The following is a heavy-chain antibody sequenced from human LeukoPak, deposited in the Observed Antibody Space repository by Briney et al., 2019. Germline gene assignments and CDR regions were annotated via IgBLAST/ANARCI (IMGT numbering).Heavy chain of an antibody. CDR3: ARDHRWSFDY. CDR1: GLTFSSYA. Sequence: GGSLRLSCAASGLTFSSYAMSWVRQAPGKGLEWVSVIYSGGSTYYADSVKGRFTISRDNSKNTLYLQMNSLRAEDTAVYYCARDHRWSFDYWGQGTLVTVSS. J-gene: IGHJ4*02. CDR2: IYSGGST. D-gene: IGHD4-23*01. V-gene: IGHV3-53*01.